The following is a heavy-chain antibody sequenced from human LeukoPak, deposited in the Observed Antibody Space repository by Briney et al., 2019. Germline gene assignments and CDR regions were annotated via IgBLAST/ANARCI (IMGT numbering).Heavy chain of an antibody. CDR3: AKDGRSSTSCPAN. J-gene: IGHJ4*02. CDR1: GFTFSSYA. D-gene: IGHD2-2*01. Sequence: GESLRLSCAASGFTFSSYAMSWVRQAPGKGLEWVSAISGSGGSTYYADSVKGRFTISRDNSKNTLYLQMNSLRAEDTAVYYCAKDGRSSTSCPANWGQGTLVTVSS. CDR2: ISGSGGST. V-gene: IGHV3-23*01.